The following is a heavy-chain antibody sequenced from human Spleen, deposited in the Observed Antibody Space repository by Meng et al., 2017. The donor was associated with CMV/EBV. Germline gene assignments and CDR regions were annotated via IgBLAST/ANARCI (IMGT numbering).Heavy chain of an antibody. CDR3: ARGPYYDFWSGYYEKKEYYFDY. J-gene: IGHJ4*02. CDR2: ISSSGSTI. CDR1: YY. V-gene: IGHV3-11*04. D-gene: IGHD3-3*01. Sequence: YYMSWIRQAPGKGLEWVSYISSSGSTIYYADSVKGRFTISRDNAKNSLYLQMNSLRAEDTAVYYCARGPYYDFWSGYYEKKEYYFDYWGQGTLVTVSS.